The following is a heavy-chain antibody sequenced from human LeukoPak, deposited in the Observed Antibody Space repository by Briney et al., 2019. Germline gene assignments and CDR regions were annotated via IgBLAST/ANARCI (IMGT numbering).Heavy chain of an antibody. J-gene: IGHJ3*01. V-gene: IGHV3-21*01. Sequence: GGSLRLSCTASGFTFFHYAMNWVRQAPGKGLEWVASISSASTYQHYADSVKGRFIISRDNAKDSLFLHMSSLSVEDTAVYYCARDRNGYGDPDAFVFWGQRTVVTVSS. CDR2: ISSASTYQ. CDR3: ARDRNGYGDPDAFVF. D-gene: IGHD4-17*01. CDR1: GFTFFHYA.